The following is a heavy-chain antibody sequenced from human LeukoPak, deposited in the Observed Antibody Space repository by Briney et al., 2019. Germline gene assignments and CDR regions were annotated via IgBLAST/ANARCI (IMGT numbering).Heavy chain of an antibody. CDR1: GGSISSGDYY. Sequence: SETLSLTCTVSGGSISSGDYYWSWIRQPPGKGLEWIGYIYYSGSTYYNPSLKSRVTISVDTSKNQFSLKLSSVTAADAAVYYCARDRDEDFDYWGQGTLVTVSS. J-gene: IGHJ4*02. CDR3: ARDRDEDFDY. D-gene: IGHD5-24*01. V-gene: IGHV4-30-4*08. CDR2: IYYSGST.